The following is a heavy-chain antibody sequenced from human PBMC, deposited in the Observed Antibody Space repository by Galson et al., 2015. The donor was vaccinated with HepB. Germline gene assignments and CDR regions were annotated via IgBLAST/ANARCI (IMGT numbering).Heavy chain of an antibody. CDR3: ARGLAPEGYFDH. Sequence: SLRLSCAASGFTVSSNYMSWVRQAPGKGLEWVSSIFTDGNTYYADSVKGRFTIPRDNSKNTVFLQMSSLRAEDTAVYYCARGLAPEGYFDHWGQGTLVTVSS. V-gene: IGHV3-53*01. CDR1: GFTVSSNY. D-gene: IGHD3-3*02. CDR2: IFTDGNT. J-gene: IGHJ4*02.